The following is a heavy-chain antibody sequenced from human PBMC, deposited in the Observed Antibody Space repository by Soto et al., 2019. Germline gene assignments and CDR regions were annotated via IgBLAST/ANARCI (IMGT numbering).Heavy chain of an antibody. CDR3: ARIVGIRNSIGQRYYFDY. J-gene: IGHJ4*02. CDR2: IFYSGST. D-gene: IGHD6-19*01. CDR1: GGSVSSTSYY. V-gene: IGHV4-39*01. Sequence: SETLSLTCTVSGGSVSSTSYYWGWIRQPPGKGLEWIGSIFYSGSTYYNPSLKSRVTISVDTSKNQFSLKLSSVTAADTAVYYCARIVGIRNSIGQRYYFDYWGQGTLVTVSS.